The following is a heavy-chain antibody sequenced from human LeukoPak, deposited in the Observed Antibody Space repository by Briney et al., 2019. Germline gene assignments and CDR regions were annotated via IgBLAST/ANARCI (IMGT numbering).Heavy chain of an antibody. CDR2: ISSSGSTI. CDR1: GFTFSSYE. V-gene: IGHV3-48*03. CDR3: ARDQGSRLYYYYYYMDV. J-gene: IGHJ6*03. Sequence: PGGSLRLSCAASGFTFSSYEMNWVRQAPGKGLEWVSYISSSGSTIYYADSVKGRFTISRDNAKNSLYLQMNSLRAEDTAVYYCARDQGSRLYYYYYYMDVWGKGTTVTISS.